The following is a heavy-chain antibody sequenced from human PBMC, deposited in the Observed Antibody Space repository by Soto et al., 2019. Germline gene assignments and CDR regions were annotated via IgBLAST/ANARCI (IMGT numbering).Heavy chain of an antibody. Sequence: QLQLQESGSGLVRPSQTLSLTCAVSGGSISSGGYSWNWIRQPPGKGLEWIGYIYHSGSTLYNPPLTSRVTISVDKSKTQFSRKLSSVTAADTAVYYCARDQLEGNWFDPWGQGTLVTVSS. J-gene: IGHJ5*02. CDR1: GGSISSGGYS. CDR3: ARDQLEGNWFDP. D-gene: IGHD1-1*01. CDR2: IYHSGST. V-gene: IGHV4-30-2*01.